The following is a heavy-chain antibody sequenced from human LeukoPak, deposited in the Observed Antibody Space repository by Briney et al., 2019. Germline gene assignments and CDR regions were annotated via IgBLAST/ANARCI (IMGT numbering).Heavy chain of an antibody. CDR2: INWNGGST. CDR1: GFTFDDYG. Sequence: GGSLRLSCAASGFTFDDYGMSWVRQAPGTGLEWVSGINWNGGSTGYADSVKGRFTISRDNAKNSLYLQMNSLRAEDTAVYYCARDASVAGTDAFDIWGQGTTVTVSS. J-gene: IGHJ3*02. V-gene: IGHV3-20*04. CDR3: ARDASVAGTDAFDI. D-gene: IGHD6-19*01.